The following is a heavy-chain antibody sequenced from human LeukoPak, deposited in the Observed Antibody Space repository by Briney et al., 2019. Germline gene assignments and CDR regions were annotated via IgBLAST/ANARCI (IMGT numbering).Heavy chain of an antibody. Sequence: PSETLSLTCTVSGYSISSGYYWGWIRQPPGKGLEWIGSIYHSGRTFYNPSLKSRVTISVDTSKNQFSLRLSSVTAADTAVYYCARTYGDYYFDYWGQGTLVTVSS. D-gene: IGHD4-17*01. CDR2: IYHSGRT. CDR1: GYSISSGYY. CDR3: ARTYGDYYFDY. J-gene: IGHJ4*02. V-gene: IGHV4-38-2*02.